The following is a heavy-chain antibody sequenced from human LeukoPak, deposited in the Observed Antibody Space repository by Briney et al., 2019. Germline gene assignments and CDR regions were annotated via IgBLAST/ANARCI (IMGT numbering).Heavy chain of an antibody. V-gene: IGHV1-2*02. J-gene: IGHJ4*02. Sequence: ASVKVSCKASGYTFTGYYMNWVRQAPGQGLEWMGWINPNTGATNYAQKFQGRVTMTRDTSISTAYMELSRLRSDDTAVYYCARDQTGDGFDCWGQGTPVTVSS. D-gene: IGHD7-27*01. CDR2: INPNTGAT. CDR1: GYTFTGYY. CDR3: ARDQTGDGFDC.